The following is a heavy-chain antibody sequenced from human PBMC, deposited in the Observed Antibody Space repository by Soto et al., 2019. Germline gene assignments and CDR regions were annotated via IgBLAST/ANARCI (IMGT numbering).Heavy chain of an antibody. Sequence: ASVKVSCKASRVAFSKFIVTWVRQAPGLGLEWVGGIIPIFGTANYAQKFQGRVTITADESTSTSYMEVNNLRSEDTAVYYCAKVKYSSPMGYYYGMDVWGQGTTVTVSS. D-gene: IGHD3-22*01. CDR3: AKVKYSSPMGYYYGMDV. V-gene: IGHV1-69*13. CDR2: IIPIFGTA. CDR1: RVAFSKFI. J-gene: IGHJ6*02.